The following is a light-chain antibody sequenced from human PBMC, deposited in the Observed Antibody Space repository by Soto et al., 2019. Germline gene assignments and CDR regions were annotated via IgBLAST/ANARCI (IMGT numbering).Light chain of an antibody. CDR1: QGISSY. J-gene: IGKJ1*01. CDR3: QQYNSYSPWT. V-gene: IGKV1-5*01. Sequence: DSQMTQSPSPLSASTGDRVTITCRASQGISSYLAWYQQKPGKAPKLLIYDASSLESGVPSRFSGSGSGTEFTLTISSLQPDDFATYYCQQYNSYSPWTFGQGTKV. CDR2: DAS.